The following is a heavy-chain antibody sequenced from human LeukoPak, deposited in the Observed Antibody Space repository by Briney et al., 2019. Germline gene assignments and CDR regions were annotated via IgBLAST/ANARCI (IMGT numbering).Heavy chain of an antibody. V-gene: IGHV4-59*08. CDR2: IYYSGST. Sequence: SETLSLTCTVSGGSISSYYWSWIRQPPGKGLEWIGYIYYSGSTNYNPSLKSRVTISVDTSKNQFSLKLSSVIAADTAVYYCARLQGSSWYPDYWGQGTLVTVSS. D-gene: IGHD6-13*01. CDR1: GGSISSYY. J-gene: IGHJ4*02. CDR3: ARLQGSSWYPDY.